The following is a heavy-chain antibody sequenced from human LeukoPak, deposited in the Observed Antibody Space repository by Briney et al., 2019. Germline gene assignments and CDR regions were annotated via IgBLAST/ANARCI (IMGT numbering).Heavy chain of an antibody. V-gene: IGHV1-18*01. J-gene: IGHJ4*02. CDR2: ISAYNGNT. CDR3: ARDRSPIYYDSSGYYYFLVDY. D-gene: IGHD3-22*01. CDR1: GYTFTSYG. Sequence: GASVKVSCKASGYTFTSYGISWVRQAPGQGLEWMGWISAYNGNTNYAQKLQGRVTMTTDTSTSTAHMELRSLRSDDTAVYYCARDRSPIYYDSSGYYYFLVDYWGQGTLVTVSS.